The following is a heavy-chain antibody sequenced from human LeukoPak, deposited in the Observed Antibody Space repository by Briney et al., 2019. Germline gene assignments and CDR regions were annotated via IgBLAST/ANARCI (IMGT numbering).Heavy chain of an antibody. Sequence: ALVKVSCKASGYTFTGYYMHWVRQAPGQGLEWMGWINPNSGGTNYAQKFQGRVTMTRDTSISTAYMELSRLRSDDTAVYYCARDPGYYDEGLFDYWGQGTLVTVSS. CDR3: ARDPGYYDEGLFDY. CDR2: INPNSGGT. V-gene: IGHV1-2*02. D-gene: IGHD3-3*01. CDR1: GYTFTGYY. J-gene: IGHJ4*02.